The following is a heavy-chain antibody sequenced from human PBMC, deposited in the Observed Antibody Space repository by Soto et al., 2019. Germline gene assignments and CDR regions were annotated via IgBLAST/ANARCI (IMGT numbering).Heavy chain of an antibody. CDR3: AKEAGGSGLRHSDRPTQFSDYFDY. CDR2: ISYDGSKK. CDR1: GFTFTSYG. J-gene: IGHJ4*02. D-gene: IGHD5-12*01. Sequence: GGSLRLSCAASGFTFTSYGMHWVRQAPGKGLEWVAVISYDGSKKYYADSVKGRFTISRDNSKNTLYLQMNSLRAEDTAVYYCAKEAGGSGLRHSDRPTQFSDYFDYWGQGTLVTVSS. V-gene: IGHV3-30*18.